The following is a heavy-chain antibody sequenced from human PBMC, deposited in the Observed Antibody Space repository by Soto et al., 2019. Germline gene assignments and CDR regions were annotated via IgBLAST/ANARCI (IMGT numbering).Heavy chain of an antibody. CDR1: GGTFSSYA. V-gene: IGHV1-69*13. Sequence: SVKVSCKASGGTFSSYAISWVRQAPGQGLEWMGGIIPIFGTANYAQKFQGRVTITADESTSTAYMELSSLRSEDTPVYYCARDGGYSGYNTSWAGWGQGTLVTVSS. CDR3: ARDGGYSGYNTSWAG. D-gene: IGHD5-12*01. J-gene: IGHJ4*02. CDR2: IIPIFGTA.